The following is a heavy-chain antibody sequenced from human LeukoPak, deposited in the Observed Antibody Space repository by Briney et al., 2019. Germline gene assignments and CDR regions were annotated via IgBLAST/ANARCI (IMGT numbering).Heavy chain of an antibody. D-gene: IGHD5-24*01. Sequence: SETLSLTCTVSGGSISSYYWSWIRQPPGKGLEWTGYIYYSGSANYNPSLKSRVTISVDTSKNQFSLKLSSVTAADTAVYYCARDLGDGYQDYFDYWGQGTLVTVSS. CDR1: GGSISSYY. J-gene: IGHJ4*02. CDR2: IYYSGSA. CDR3: ARDLGDGYQDYFDY. V-gene: IGHV4-59*01.